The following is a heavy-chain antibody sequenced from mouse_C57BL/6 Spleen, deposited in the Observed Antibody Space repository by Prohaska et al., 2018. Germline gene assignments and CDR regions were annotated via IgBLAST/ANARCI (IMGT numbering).Heavy chain of an antibody. Sequence: EVKLEESGGGLVQPGGSMKLSCVASGFTFSNYWMNWVRQSPEKGLEWVAQIRLKSENYATHYAESVKGRFTISRDDYKSSVYLQMNNLRAEDTGIYYCMIYDGYYGAMDYWGQGTSVTVSS. CDR3: MIYDGYYGAMDY. D-gene: IGHD2-3*01. V-gene: IGHV6-3*01. CDR2: IRLKSENYAT. CDR1: GFTFSNYW. J-gene: IGHJ4*01.